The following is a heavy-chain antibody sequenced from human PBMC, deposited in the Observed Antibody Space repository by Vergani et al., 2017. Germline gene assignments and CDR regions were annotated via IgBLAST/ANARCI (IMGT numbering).Heavy chain of an antibody. Sequence: EVQLVESGGGLVKPGGSLRLSCAASGFTFSSYSMNWVRQAPGKGLEWVSAISGSGGSTYYADSVKGRFTISRDNSKNTLYLQMNSLRAEDTAVYYCAKDCGDDYGDYLAVDYWGQGTLVTVSS. J-gene: IGHJ4*02. V-gene: IGHV3-23*04. CDR1: GFTFSSYS. D-gene: IGHD4-17*01. CDR3: AKDCGDDYGDYLAVDY. CDR2: ISGSGGST.